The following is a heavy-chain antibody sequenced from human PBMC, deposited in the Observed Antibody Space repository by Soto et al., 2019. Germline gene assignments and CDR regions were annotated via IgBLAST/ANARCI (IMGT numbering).Heavy chain of an antibody. CDR2: IVTVFGTA. J-gene: IGHJ6*02. V-gene: IGHV1-69*01. CDR1: GGSLSYNA. CDR3: ARNGAYSSSQFGMDV. Sequence: QVQLVQSGAAVMKPGSSVKVSCKASGGSLSYNAFSWVRQAPGQGLEWMGGIVTVFGTANHAQKFEGRVTITADEPTSTAYMELSSLRVEDTAVYYCARNGAYSSSQFGMDVWGQGTTVTVSS. D-gene: IGHD6-13*01.